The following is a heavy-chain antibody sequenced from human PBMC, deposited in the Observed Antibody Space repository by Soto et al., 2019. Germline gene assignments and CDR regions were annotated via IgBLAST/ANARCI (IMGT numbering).Heavy chain of an antibody. CDR2: VWHSGSA. Sequence: LSLTCTVSGGSINSDESYWSWIRQTPGGGLEWIGYVWHSGSAYYNPSLAGRVSLSVDASKKQFSLRLRSVTAADTAVYFCARGRYCLTGRCFPNWFDSWGQGALVTVSS. J-gene: IGHJ5*01. V-gene: IGHV4-30-4*01. D-gene: IGHD7-27*01. CDR1: GGSINSDESY. CDR3: ARGRYCLTGRCFPNWFDS.